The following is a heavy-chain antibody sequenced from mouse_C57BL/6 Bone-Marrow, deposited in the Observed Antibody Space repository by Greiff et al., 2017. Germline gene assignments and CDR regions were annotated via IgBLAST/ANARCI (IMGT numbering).Heavy chain of an antibody. Sequence: QVTLKESGPGLLQPSQTLSLTCSFSVFSLSTFGMGVSWIRQPSGKGLEWLAHIYWDEDKHYKPSLKSRLTISKDTSNNQVFLKITTVDTAYTATYYSALLGWLLNPYFDVWGTGTTVTVSS. CDR2: IYWDEDK. D-gene: IGHD2-3*01. V-gene: IGHV8-9*01. CDR3: ALLGWLLNPYFDV. CDR1: VFSLSTFGMG. J-gene: IGHJ1*03.